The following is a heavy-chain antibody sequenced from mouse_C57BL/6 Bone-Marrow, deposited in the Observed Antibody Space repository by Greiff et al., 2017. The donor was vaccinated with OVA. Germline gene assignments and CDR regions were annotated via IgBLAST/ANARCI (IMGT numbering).Heavy chain of an antibody. V-gene: IGHV5-6*01. CDR3: AKHGAYYAMDY. CDR1: GFTFSSYG. Sequence: VQLQQSGGDLVKPGGSLKLSCAASGFTFSSYGMSWVRQTPDKRLEWVATISSGGSYTYYPDSVKGRFTISRDNAKNTLYLQMSRLQSEDTAMYYCAKHGAYYAMDYWGQGTSVTVSA. J-gene: IGHJ4*01. CDR2: ISSGGSYT.